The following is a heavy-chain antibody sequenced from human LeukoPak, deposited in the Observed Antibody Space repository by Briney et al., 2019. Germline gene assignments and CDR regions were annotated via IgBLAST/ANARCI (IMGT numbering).Heavy chain of an antibody. J-gene: IGHJ4*02. D-gene: IGHD3-16*02. CDR2: IYYSGST. Sequence: SETLSLPCTVSGGSVSSGSYYWSWIRQPPGKGLEWIGYIYYSGSTNYNPSLKSRVTISVDTSKNQFSLKLSSVTAADTAVYYCAREVSVWGSYRYPSYYFDYWGQGTLVTVSS. V-gene: IGHV4-61*01. CDR3: AREVSVWGSYRYPSYYFDY. CDR1: GGSVSSGSYY.